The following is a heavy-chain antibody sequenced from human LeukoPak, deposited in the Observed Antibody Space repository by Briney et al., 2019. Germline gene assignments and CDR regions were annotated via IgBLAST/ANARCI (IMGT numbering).Heavy chain of an antibody. CDR1: GYTFTNYA. Sequence: GASVKVSCKASGYTFTNYAMNWVRQAPGQGLEWMGWINTNTGNPTYAQGFTGRFVFSLDTSVSTAYLQISSLKAEDTAVYYCARVHSSGYYYVGGDYFDYWGQGTLVTVSS. CDR3: ARVHSSGYYYVGGDYFDY. V-gene: IGHV7-4-1*02. D-gene: IGHD3-22*01. J-gene: IGHJ4*02. CDR2: INTNTGNP.